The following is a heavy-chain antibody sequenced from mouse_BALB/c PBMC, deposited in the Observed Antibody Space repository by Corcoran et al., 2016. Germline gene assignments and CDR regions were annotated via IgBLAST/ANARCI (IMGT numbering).Heavy chain of an antibody. V-gene: IGHV9-1*02. Sequence: QIQLVQSGPELKKPGETVKISCKASGYTFTNYGMNWVKQAPGKGLKWMGWINTYTGEPTYADDFKGRFAFSLETSASTAYLQINNLKNEDMATYFCARYSSGRFDYWGQSTTLTVSS. D-gene: IGHD3-1*01. CDR1: GYTFTNYG. CDR3: ARYSSGRFDY. CDR2: INTYTGEP. J-gene: IGHJ2*01.